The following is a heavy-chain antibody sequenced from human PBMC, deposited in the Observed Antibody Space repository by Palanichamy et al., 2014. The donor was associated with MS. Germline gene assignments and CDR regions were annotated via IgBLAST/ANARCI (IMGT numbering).Heavy chain of an antibody. D-gene: IGHD3-16*01. CDR3: VRHDSRGGRGFPVLDK. CDR1: GYSISTAYY. V-gene: IGHV4-38-2*01. Sequence: QVQLQESGPGLVKPSETLSLTCAVSGYSISTAYYWGWIRQPPGKGLEWIGSIYKTGTTYDNPSLKSRVTISLDTSKNQFSLKMSSVTAADTAVYYCVRHDSRGGRGFPVLDKWGQGTLVTVSS. J-gene: IGHJ4*02. CDR2: IYKTGTT.